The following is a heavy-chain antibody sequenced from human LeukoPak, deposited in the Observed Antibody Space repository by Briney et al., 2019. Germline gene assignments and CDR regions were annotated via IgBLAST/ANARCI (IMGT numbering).Heavy chain of an antibody. D-gene: IGHD2-2*01. CDR3: ARAVVPAAISGNYYMDV. Sequence: GGSLRLSCAASGFTFDDYGMSWVRQAPGKGLEWVSGINWNGGSTVYADSVKGRFTIPRDNAKNSLYLQMNSLRAEDTALYYCARAVVPAAISGNYYMDVWGKGTTVTVSS. CDR2: INWNGGST. J-gene: IGHJ6*03. V-gene: IGHV3-20*04. CDR1: GFTFDDYG.